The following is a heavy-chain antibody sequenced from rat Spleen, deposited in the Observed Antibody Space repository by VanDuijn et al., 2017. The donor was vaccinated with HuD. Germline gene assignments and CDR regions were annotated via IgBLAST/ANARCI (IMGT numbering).Heavy chain of an antibody. CDR3: TRDRILRSTGFDY. CDR1: GFTFSDYY. J-gene: IGHJ2*01. D-gene: IGHD1-6*01. Sequence: EVQLVESDGGLVQPGRSLKLSCAASGFTFSDYYMTWVRQAPTRGLEWVASIKYEGDGTYYRDSVKGRFTISRDNAKSSLYLQMDSLRSEDTATYYCTRDRILRSTGFDYWGQGVMVTVSS. CDR2: IKYEGDGT. V-gene: IGHV5-20*01.